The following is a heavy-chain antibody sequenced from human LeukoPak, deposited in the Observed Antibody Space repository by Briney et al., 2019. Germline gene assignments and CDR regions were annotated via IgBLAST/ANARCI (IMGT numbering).Heavy chain of an antibody. J-gene: IGHJ4*02. CDR3: ARVTSYGDYVTSNFDY. V-gene: IGHV1-69*13. CDR1: GGTFSSYA. CDR2: IIPIFGTA. D-gene: IGHD4-17*01. Sequence: SVKVSCKASGGTFSSYAISWVRQAPGQGLEWMGGIIPIFGTANYAQKFQGRVTITADESTSTAYMELSSLRSEDAAVYYCARVTSYGDYVTSNFDYWGQGTLVTVSS.